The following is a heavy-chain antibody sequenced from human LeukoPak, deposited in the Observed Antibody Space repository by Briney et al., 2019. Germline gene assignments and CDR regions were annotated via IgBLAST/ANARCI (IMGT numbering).Heavy chain of an antibody. CDR3: ATIYGDYGFDY. D-gene: IGHD4-17*01. V-gene: IGHV1-24*01. J-gene: IGHJ4*02. Sequence: GASVKVSCTVSGYTLTELSMHWVRQAPGKGLERMGGFDPEDGETIYAQKFQGRVTMTEDTSTDTAYMELSSLRSGDTAVYYCATIYGDYGFDYWGQGTLVTVSS. CDR1: GYTLTELS. CDR2: FDPEDGET.